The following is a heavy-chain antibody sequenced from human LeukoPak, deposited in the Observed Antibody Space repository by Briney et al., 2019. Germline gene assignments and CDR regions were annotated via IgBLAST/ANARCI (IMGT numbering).Heavy chain of an antibody. D-gene: IGHD6-19*01. CDR1: GGSISSGDYY. CDR2: IHYSGST. CDR3: ARAKYNSGWYLDY. Sequence: RSSETLSLTCTVSGGSISSGDYYWTWIRRHPGKGLEWIGYIHYSGSTYYNPSLKSRLTISVDTSKNQFSLKVSSVTAADTAVYYCARAKYNSGWYLDYWGQGTLVTVSS. J-gene: IGHJ4*02. V-gene: IGHV4-31*03.